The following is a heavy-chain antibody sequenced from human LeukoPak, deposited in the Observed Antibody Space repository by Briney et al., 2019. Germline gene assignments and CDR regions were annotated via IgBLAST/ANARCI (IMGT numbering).Heavy chain of an antibody. CDR2: ISAYNGNT. CDR1: GYTFTNYG. CDR3: ARGITDPLDY. Sequence: ASVKVSCTASGYTFTNYGISWVRQAPGQGLEWMGWISAYNGNTNYAQKLQGRGTMTTDTSTSTASMELRSLRSDDTAVYYCARGITDPLDYWGQGTLVTVSS. D-gene: IGHD3-10*01. J-gene: IGHJ4*02. V-gene: IGHV1-18*04.